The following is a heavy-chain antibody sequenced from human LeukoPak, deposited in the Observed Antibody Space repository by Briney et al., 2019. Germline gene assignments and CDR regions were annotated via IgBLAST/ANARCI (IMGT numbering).Heavy chain of an antibody. D-gene: IGHD7-27*01. CDR2: IKTDGSQI. V-gene: IGHV3-7*01. CDR3: ARDLNWETY. CDR1: GFTFSRYA. Sequence: PGGSLRLSCAASGFTFSRYAMHWVRQTPGKGLEWVANIKTDGSQIYYVDSVKGRFTISRDNAKNSLYLQMNSLRAEDTAVYYCARDLNWETYWGQGTLVSVSS. J-gene: IGHJ4*02.